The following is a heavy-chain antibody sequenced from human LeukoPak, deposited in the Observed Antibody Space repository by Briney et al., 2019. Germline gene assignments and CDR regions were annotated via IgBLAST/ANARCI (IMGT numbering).Heavy chain of an antibody. CDR3: ARKGGYSRYWFDP. Sequence: GALVKVSCKASGYTFTSYGINWVRQAPGQGLEWMGWINTYTGNTNYAQKLQGRVTMTTDTSTSTAYMELRSLRSDDTAVYYCARKGGYSRYWFDPWGQGTLVTVSS. J-gene: IGHJ5*02. D-gene: IGHD2-15*01. V-gene: IGHV1-18*01. CDR1: GYTFTSYG. CDR2: INTYTGNT.